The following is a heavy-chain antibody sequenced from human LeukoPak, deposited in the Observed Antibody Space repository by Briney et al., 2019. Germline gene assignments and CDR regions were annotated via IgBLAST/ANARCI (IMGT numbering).Heavy chain of an antibody. CDR2: ISGSGGTT. V-gene: IGHV3-23*01. Sequence: PTGGSLRLSCAASGFTFSSYAMNWVRQAPGKGLEWVSAISGSGGTTYYADSVKGRFTISRDNSKNTLYLQMNSLRAADTALYYCAKPAKTDYAGYWGQGTLVTVSS. J-gene: IGHJ4*02. CDR1: GFTFSSYA. D-gene: IGHD1-14*01. CDR3: AKPAKTDYAGY.